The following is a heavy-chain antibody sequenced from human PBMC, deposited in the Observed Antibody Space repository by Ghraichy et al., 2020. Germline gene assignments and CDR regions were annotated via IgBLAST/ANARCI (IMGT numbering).Heavy chain of an antibody. Sequence: SETLSLTCAVYGGSFSGYYWSWIRQPPGKGLEWIGEINHSGSTNYNPSLKSRVTISVDTSKNQFSLKLSSVTAADTAVYYCARLKTRITMIVVVKAHAFDIWGQGTMVTVSS. CDR3: ARLKTRITMIVVVKAHAFDI. V-gene: IGHV4-34*01. CDR2: INHSGST. CDR1: GGSFSGYY. D-gene: IGHD3-22*01. J-gene: IGHJ3*02.